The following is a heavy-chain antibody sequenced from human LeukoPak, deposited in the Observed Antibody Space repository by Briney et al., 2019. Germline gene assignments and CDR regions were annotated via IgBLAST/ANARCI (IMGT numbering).Heavy chain of an antibody. Sequence: GGSLRLSCAASGFTFSGSAMHWVRQASGKGLEWVGRIRSKANSYATAYAASVKGRFTISRDDSKNTAYLQMNSLKTEDAAVYYCTRHPDAFDIWGQGTMVTVSS. CDR2: IRSKANSYAT. J-gene: IGHJ3*02. V-gene: IGHV3-73*01. CDR1: GFTFSGSA. CDR3: TRHPDAFDI.